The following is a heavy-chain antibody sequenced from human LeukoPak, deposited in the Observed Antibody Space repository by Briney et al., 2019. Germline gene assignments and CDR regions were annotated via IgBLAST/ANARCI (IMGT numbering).Heavy chain of an antibody. CDR2: IHTSWST. CDR1: GDSSSHYY. J-gene: IGHJ4*02. D-gene: IGHD4/OR15-4a*01. CDR3: ERGSGWLTPN. V-gene: IGHV4-4*09. Sequence: SETLSLTCSVSGDSSSHYYWSWFRQPPGTGLEWIGLIHTSWSTNYNPSLQRRVTMSLDTSNSHFSLKLDSVTAADTAIYYCERGSGWLTPNWGQGTLVTVAS.